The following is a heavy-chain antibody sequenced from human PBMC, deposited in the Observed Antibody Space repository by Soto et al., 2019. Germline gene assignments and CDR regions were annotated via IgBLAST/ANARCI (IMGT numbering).Heavy chain of an antibody. Sequence: GGSLRLSCAASGFTFSSYAMSWVRQAPGKGLEWVSAISGSGGSTYYADSVKGRFTISRDNSKNTLYLQMNSLRAEDTAVYYCARGGSPLWHPPPFDYWGQGTLVTVSS. V-gene: IGHV3-23*01. D-gene: IGHD3-10*01. CDR1: GFTFSSYA. CDR3: ARGGSPLWHPPPFDY. CDR2: ISGSGGST. J-gene: IGHJ4*02.